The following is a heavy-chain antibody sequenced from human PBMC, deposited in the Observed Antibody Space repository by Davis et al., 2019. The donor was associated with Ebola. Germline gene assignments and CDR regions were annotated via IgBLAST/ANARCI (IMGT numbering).Heavy chain of an antibody. V-gene: IGHV1-2*06. CDR1: GYTFTGYY. CDR2: INPNSGDT. J-gene: IGHJ4*02. Sequence: ASVKVSCKASGYTFTGYYMHWVRQAPGQGLEWMGRINPNSGDTNYAQKFQGRVTVTGDTSISTAYMELSRLRSVDTAVYYCARHTDDCSGTSCSLTLDFWGQGTQVTVSS. CDR3: ARHTDDCSGTSCSLTLDF. D-gene: IGHD2-2*01.